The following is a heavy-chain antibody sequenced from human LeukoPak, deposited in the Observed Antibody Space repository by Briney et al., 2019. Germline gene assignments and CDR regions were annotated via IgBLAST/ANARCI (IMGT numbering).Heavy chain of an antibody. D-gene: IGHD7-27*01. CDR3: ARDFGTGDLDY. CDR1: GGSFSGYY. V-gene: IGHV4-34*01. J-gene: IGHJ4*02. CDR2: INHSGST. Sequence: PSETLSLTCAVYGGSFSGYYSRWIPQPPGKGLEWIGEINHSGSTNYNPSLKSRVTISVDTSKSQFSLKLSSVTVADTAVYYCARDFGTGDLDYWGQGTLVTVSS.